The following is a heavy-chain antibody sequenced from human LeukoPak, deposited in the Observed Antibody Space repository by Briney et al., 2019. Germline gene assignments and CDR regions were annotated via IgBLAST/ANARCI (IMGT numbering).Heavy chain of an antibody. V-gene: IGHV1-2*02. CDR3: ARDHLFEVYYGPRGLNWFDP. D-gene: IGHD3-10*01. CDR2: INPNSGGT. Sequence: ASVKVSCKASGYSFTGYYIHWVRQAPGQGLEWMGWINPNSGGTYYAQKFQGRVTMTRDTSISTAYMELSRLRSDDTAVYYCARDHLFEVYYGPRGLNWFDPWGQGTLVTVSS. J-gene: IGHJ5*02. CDR1: GYSFTGYY.